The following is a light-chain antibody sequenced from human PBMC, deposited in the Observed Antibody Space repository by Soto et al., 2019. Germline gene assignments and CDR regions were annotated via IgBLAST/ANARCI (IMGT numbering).Light chain of an antibody. V-gene: IGKV1-5*01. CDR1: QGISNW. Sequence: DIQMTQSPSILSASVGDRVTITCRASQGISNWLAWYQQKPGKAPKLLIYDASTLESGVPSRFSGSGSGTEFTLTISSLLPDDFATYYCQQFRGTFGQGTKVDIK. J-gene: IGKJ1*01. CDR2: DAS. CDR3: QQFRGT.